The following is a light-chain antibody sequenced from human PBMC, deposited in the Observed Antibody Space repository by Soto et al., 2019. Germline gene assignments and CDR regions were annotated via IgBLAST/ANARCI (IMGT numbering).Light chain of an antibody. CDR2: ANN. CDR3: QSYDSSLSASVV. J-gene: IGLJ2*01. Sequence: QSVLTQPPSVSGAPGERVTISCTGSSSDIGAGYRVRWYQQVPGTAPKLLIYANNNRPSGVPDRFSGSRSGTSASLAITGLQAEDEADYYCQSYDSSLSASVVFGGGTKLTVL. V-gene: IGLV1-40*01. CDR1: SSDIGAGYR.